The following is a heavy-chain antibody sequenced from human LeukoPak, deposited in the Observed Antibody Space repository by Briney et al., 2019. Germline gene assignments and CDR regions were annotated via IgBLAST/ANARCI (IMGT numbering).Heavy chain of an antibody. V-gene: IGHV1-46*01. CDR1: GYTFINYY. CDR2: INPSGGST. D-gene: IGHD3-22*01. CDR3: ARAIYYYDSSGSRRETFYGMDV. J-gene: IGHJ6*02. Sequence: GASVNVSCKASGYTFINYYMHWVRQAPGQGLEWMGIINPSGGSTSYAQKFQGRVTMTRDTSTSTVYMELSSLRSEDTAVYYCARAIYYYDSSGSRRETFYGMDVWGQGTTVTVSS.